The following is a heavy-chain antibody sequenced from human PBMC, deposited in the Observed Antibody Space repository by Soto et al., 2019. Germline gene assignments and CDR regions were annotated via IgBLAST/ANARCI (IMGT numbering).Heavy chain of an antibody. Sequence: QVQLVQSGAEVKKPGASVKVSCKASGYTFTSYGISWVRQAPGQGLEGMGWISAYNGNTNYAQKLQGRVTMTTDTSTSTAYMELRSLRYADTAVYYCAREEGLQLWLNYYYGMDVWGQGTTVTVSS. CDR3: AREEGLQLWLNYYYGMDV. CDR2: ISAYNGNT. V-gene: IGHV1-18*01. D-gene: IGHD5-18*01. CDR1: GYTFTSYG. J-gene: IGHJ6*02.